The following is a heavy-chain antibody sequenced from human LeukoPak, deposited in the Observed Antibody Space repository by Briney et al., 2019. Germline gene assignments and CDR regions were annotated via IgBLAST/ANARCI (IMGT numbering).Heavy chain of an antibody. CDR3: ARATASNWFDP. J-gene: IGHJ5*02. V-gene: IGHV3-7*01. CDR1: GFTFSSYW. D-gene: IGHD2-21*01. Sequence: GGSLRLSCAASGFTFSSYWMSWVCQAPEKGLEWVANIKEDGSEKYSVDSVKGRFTISRDNAKNSLYLQMNSLRVEDTAVYYCARATASNWFDPWGQGTLVTVSS. CDR2: IKEDGSEK.